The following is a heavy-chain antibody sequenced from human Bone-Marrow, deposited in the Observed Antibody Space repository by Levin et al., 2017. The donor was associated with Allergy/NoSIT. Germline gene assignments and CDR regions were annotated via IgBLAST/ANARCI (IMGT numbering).Heavy chain of an antibody. J-gene: IGHJ5*02. D-gene: IGHD6-6*01. V-gene: IGHV1-18*01. CDR2: ISAYSAKT. Sequence: VASVKVSCKASGYTFTSYGITWVRQAPGQGLEWMGWISAYSAKTNYAQMLQGRVTMTTDTSTSTAYMELRSLKSDDTAVYDCARTRIAARQDNWFDPWGQGTLVTVSS. CDR3: ARTRIAARQDNWFDP. CDR1: GYTFTSYG.